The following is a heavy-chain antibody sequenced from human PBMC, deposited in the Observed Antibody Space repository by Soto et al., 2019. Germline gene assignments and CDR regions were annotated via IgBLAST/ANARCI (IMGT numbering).Heavy chain of an antibody. CDR3: TRDGRYSGYPPPAF. CDR1: GVTFIDYT. CDR2: IRSKPYGGTT. D-gene: IGHD5-12*01. J-gene: IGHJ4*02. Sequence: PGGFLRLSCTTSGVTFIDYTMSWFRQAPGKGLEWVGFIRSKPYGGTTEHAASVKGKFAISRDDSKSIAYLQMNNLKAEDTAVYYCTRDGRYSGYPPPAFWGPGTLVTVSS. V-gene: IGHV3-49*03.